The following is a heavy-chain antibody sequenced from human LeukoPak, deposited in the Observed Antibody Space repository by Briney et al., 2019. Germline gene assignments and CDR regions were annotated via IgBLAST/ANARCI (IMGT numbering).Heavy chain of an antibody. CDR3: ARDGGRRWLDAFDI. CDR2: IYYSGST. CDR1: GGSISSYY. V-gene: IGHV4-59*01. Sequence: SETLSLTRTVSGGSISSYYWSWIRQPPGKGLEWIGYIYYSGSTNYNPSLKSRVTISVDTSKNQFSLKLSSVTAADTAVYYCARDGGRRWLDAFDIWGQGTMVTVSS. J-gene: IGHJ3*02. D-gene: IGHD5-12*01.